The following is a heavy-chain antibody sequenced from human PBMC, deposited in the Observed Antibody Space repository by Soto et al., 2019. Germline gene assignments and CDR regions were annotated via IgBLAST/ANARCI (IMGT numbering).Heavy chain of an antibody. Sequence: EVQLLESGGGLVQPGESLRLACVASGFTFSNYAMNWVRQAPGKGLEWVSGISGSGGGAYYADSVKGRFTISRDNSKNMLYLQMHNLRAEDTAVYHCAKGGLWFGELGCDYWGQGTLVTVSS. CDR2: ISGSGGGA. CDR3: AKGGLWFGELGCDY. D-gene: IGHD3-10*01. CDR1: GFTFSNYA. V-gene: IGHV3-23*01. J-gene: IGHJ4*02.